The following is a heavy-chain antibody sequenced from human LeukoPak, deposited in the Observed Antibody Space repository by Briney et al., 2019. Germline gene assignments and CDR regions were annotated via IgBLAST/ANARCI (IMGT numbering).Heavy chain of an antibody. CDR3: ARDQYYDSKGWFDP. CDR1: GYTFTSYG. V-gene: IGHV1-18*01. Sequence: ASVKVSCKAFGYTFTSYGITWVRQAPGQGLEWMGWIHTYNGHTNYAQKLQGRVTMTTDTSTSTAYMELRSLRSDDTAVYYCARDQYYDSKGWFDPWGQGTLVTVSS. J-gene: IGHJ5*02. CDR2: IHTYNGHT. D-gene: IGHD3-22*01.